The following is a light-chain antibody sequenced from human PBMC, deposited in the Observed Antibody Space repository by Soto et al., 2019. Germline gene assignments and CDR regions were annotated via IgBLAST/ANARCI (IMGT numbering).Light chain of an antibody. V-gene: IGKV3-20*01. CDR3: QQYDNSPLT. J-gene: IGKJ1*01. Sequence: EIVLTQCPGTLSLSPGERATLACSASQSVKSRYVAWYQQKPGQAPSLLRYGASSRATGVPDRFSGSGAGTDFTLTSDRLEPEDFAVYYCQQYDNSPLTFGQGTKVEIK. CDR1: QSVKSRY. CDR2: GAS.